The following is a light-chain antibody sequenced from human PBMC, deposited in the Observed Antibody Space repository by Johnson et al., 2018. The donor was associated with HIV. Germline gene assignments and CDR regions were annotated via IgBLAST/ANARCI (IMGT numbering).Light chain of an antibody. CDR2: DNN. CDR1: SSNIGSNY. J-gene: IGLJ1*01. CDR3: GTWDSSLRAFYV. Sequence: QSVLTQPPSVSAAPGQKVTISCSGSSSNIGSNYVSWYQQLPGTAPKLLIYDNNKRPSGIPDRFSVSKSGTSATLGITGLQNGDEADYYCGTWDSSLRAFYVFGTGTKVTFL. V-gene: IGLV1-51*01.